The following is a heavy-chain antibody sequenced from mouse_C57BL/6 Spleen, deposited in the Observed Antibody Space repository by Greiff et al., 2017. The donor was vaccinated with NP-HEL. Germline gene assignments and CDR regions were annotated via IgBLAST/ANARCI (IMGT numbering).Heavy chain of an antibody. J-gene: IGHJ2*01. Sequence: EVKLVESGGGLVQPGGSLSLSCAASGFTFTDYYMSWVRQPPGKALEWLGFIRNKANGYTTEYSASVKGRFTISRDNSQSILYLQMNALRAEDSATYYCARYKDLLPFDYWGQGTTLTVSS. CDR3: ARYKDLLPFDY. D-gene: IGHD2-1*01. V-gene: IGHV7-3*01. CDR2: IRNKANGYTT. CDR1: GFTFTDYY.